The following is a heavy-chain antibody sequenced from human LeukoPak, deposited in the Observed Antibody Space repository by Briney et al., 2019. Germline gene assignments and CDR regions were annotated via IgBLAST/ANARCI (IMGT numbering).Heavy chain of an antibody. CDR1: GFTFRNYC. Sequence: GGSLRLSCLASGFTFRNYCMSWVRQAPGKGPEWVANIKQDGSEEYYVDSVKGRFTISRDNAKNSLNLQMNSLRVEDTAVYCCAGWAGVTDCWGQGTLVTVSS. J-gene: IGHJ4*02. V-gene: IGHV3-7*01. CDR3: AGWAGVTDC. CDR2: IKQDGSEE. D-gene: IGHD3-10*01.